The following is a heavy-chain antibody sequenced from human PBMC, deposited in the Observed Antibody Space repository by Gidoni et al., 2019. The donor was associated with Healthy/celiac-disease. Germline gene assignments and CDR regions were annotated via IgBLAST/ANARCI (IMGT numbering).Heavy chain of an antibody. CDR1: GFTFSSSG. CDR2: ISYDGSNK. CDR3: AKEPAPSGSYSDWYFDL. D-gene: IGHD1-26*01. Sequence: QVQLVESGGGVVQPGRSLRLSCAASGFTFSSSGMHWVRQAPGKGLEWVAVISYDGSNKYYADSVKGRFTISRDNSKNTLYLQMNSLRAEDTAVYYCAKEPAPSGSYSDWYFDLWGRGTLVTVSS. V-gene: IGHV3-30*18. J-gene: IGHJ2*01.